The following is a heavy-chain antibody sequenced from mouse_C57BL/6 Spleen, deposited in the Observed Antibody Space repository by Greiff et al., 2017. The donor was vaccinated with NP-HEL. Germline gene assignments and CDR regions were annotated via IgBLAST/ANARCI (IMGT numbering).Heavy chain of an antibody. CDR1: GFNIKDYY. D-gene: IGHD2-5*01. Sequence: EVQLQQSGAELVRPGASVKLSCTASGFNIKDYYMHWVKQRPEQGLEWIGRIDPEDGDTEYAPKFQGKATMTAYTSSNTAYLQLSSLTSEDTAVYYCTPYSNSPFDYWGQGTTLTVSS. CDR2: IDPEDGDT. J-gene: IGHJ2*01. CDR3: TPYSNSPFDY. V-gene: IGHV14-1*01.